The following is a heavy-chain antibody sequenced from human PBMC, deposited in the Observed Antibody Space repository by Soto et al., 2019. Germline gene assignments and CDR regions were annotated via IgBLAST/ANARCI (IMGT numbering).Heavy chain of an antibody. V-gene: IGHV3-23*01. CDR1: GFTFSNYA. J-gene: IGHJ5*02. Sequence: EVQLLESGGGLVQPGGSPRLSCATSGFTFSNYAMSWVRQAPGKGLEWVSSISGSGGSTYYADSVKGRFTISRDNSKNSLDRQMNSLRAEDTAIYYGAKGSTTIVSSDINGFDAWGQGTLVTVSS. CDR2: ISGSGGST. CDR3: AKGSTTIVSSDINGFDA. D-gene: IGHD3-22*01.